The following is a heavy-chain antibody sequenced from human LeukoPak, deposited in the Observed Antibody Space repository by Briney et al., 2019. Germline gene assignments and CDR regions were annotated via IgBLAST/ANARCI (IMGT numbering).Heavy chain of an antibody. CDR1: GGSISRGDHY. CDR2: ISYSGIT. D-gene: IGHD4-23*01. Sequence: SETLSLTCSVSGGSISRGDHYWSWLRLPPGKGPEWIGYISYSGITYYTPSLKSRLTMSVDTSKNEISLRLTSVTAADTAVYYCARSVGGNSGDYYFDYWGQGTLVTVSS. V-gene: IGHV4-30-4*01. CDR3: ARSVGGNSGDYYFDY. J-gene: IGHJ4*02.